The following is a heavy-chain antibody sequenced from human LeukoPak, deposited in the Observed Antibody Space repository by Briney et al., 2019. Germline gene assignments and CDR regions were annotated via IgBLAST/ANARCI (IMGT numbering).Heavy chain of an antibody. D-gene: IGHD3-3*01. J-gene: IGHJ4*02. CDR1: GFIVSDYY. Sequence: PGGSLRLSCAASGFIVSDYYMSWIRQAPGKGLEWVAVISYDGSNKYYADSVKGRFTISRDNSKNMLYLQMNSLRAEDTAVYYCASPPTDTYYDFWSGLYYFDYWGQGTLVTVSS. CDR3: ASPPTDTYYDFWSGLYYFDY. V-gene: IGHV3-30-3*01. CDR2: ISYDGSNK.